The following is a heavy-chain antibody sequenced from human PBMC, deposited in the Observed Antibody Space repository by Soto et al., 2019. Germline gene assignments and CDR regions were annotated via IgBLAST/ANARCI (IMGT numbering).Heavy chain of an antibody. CDR3: ARSTFGSGVNFDF. Sequence: ASVKVSCKASGYTFSNYDMNWVRQATGQGLEWMGWMNPNSGNSGFAQKFRGRVTLTRSTSITTAYMELSSLTSEDTAVYYCARSTFGSGVNFDFWGQGTQVTVSS. D-gene: IGHD3-10*01. V-gene: IGHV1-8*02. J-gene: IGHJ4*02. CDR1: GYTFSNYD. CDR2: MNPNSGNS.